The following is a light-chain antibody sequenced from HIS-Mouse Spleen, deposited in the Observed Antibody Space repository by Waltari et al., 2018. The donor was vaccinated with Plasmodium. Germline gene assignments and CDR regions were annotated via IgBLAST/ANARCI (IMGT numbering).Light chain of an antibody. V-gene: IGLV3-10*01. J-gene: IGLJ3*02. CDR2: EDS. CDR3: YSTDSSGNHRV. Sequence: SYELTQPPSVSVSPGQTARITCPGDALPKKYAYWYQQKSVQARVPVIYEDSKRPYGIPERFSGSSSGTMATLTIRRAQVEDEADYYCYSTDSSGNHRVFGGGTKLTVL. CDR1: ALPKKY.